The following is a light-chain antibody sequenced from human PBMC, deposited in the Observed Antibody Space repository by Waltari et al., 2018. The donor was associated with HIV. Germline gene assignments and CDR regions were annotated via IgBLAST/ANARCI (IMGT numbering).Light chain of an antibody. CDR1: QSVNSQ. CDR3: QQYDNWPYT. Sequence: EVVLTHSPAIRPESPGERITLPCRASQSVNSQLAWYQQKVGQAPRLLIHGASSRASGIPARFSGSGSGTDFSLTISSLKSEDFAIYYCQQYDNWPYTFGQGTKLDI. CDR2: GAS. V-gene: IGKV3-15*01. J-gene: IGKJ2*01.